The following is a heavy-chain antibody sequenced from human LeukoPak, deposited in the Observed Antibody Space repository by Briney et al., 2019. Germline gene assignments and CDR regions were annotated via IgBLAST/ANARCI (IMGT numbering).Heavy chain of an antibody. D-gene: IGHD1-26*01. V-gene: IGHV1-46*01. CDR2: INPSGGST. Sequence: TSVKVSCKASGYTFTSYYMHWVRQAPGQGLEWMGIINPSGGSTSYAQKFQGRVTMTRDTSTSTVYMELSSLRSEDTAVYYCARASGSYYYFDYWGQGTLVTVSS. J-gene: IGHJ4*02. CDR1: GYTFTSYY. CDR3: ARASGSYYYFDY.